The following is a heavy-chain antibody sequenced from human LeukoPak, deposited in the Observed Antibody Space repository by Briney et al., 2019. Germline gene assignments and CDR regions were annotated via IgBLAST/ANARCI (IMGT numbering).Heavy chain of an antibody. CDR1: GFTFSSYT. Sequence: PGGSLRLSCAASGFTFSSYTMNWVRQAPGKGLEWVSIISSGSSYIHYADSVKGRFTISRDNAKNSLYLQMNSLRAEDTAVYYCARDIAWTSSWWPTLCDYWGQGTLVTVSS. CDR2: ISSGSSYI. CDR3: ARDIAWTSSWWPTLCDY. J-gene: IGHJ4*02. V-gene: IGHV3-21*01. D-gene: IGHD6-13*01.